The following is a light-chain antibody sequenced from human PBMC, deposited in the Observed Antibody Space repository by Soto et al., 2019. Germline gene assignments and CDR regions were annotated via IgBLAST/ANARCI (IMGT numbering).Light chain of an antibody. CDR3: KQYVSSVT. CDR1: QSVDSIF. V-gene: IGKV3-20*01. CDR2: GAS. J-gene: IGKJ1*01. Sequence: EIVLTQTPGSLSLSPGERATLSCRASQSVDSIFFAWYQQKPGQAPRLLIYGASNRATGIPDRFSGRGSGTDFTLTITGLEPEDFAVYYCKQYVSSVTFGLGTKVEIK.